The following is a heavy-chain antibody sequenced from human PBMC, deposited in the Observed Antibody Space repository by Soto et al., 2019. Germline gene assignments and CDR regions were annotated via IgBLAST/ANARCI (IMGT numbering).Heavy chain of an antibody. CDR1: GFTVSSNS. J-gene: IGHJ3*02. CDR2: IYSGGST. V-gene: IGHV3-53*01. CDR3: ARDIPLPGYSYGHGAFDI. Sequence: GGSLRLSCAVSGFTVSSNSMSWVRQAPGKGLEWVSVIYSGGSTYYADSVKGRFTLSRDNSKNTLYLQMNSLRAEDTAVYYCARDIPLPGYSYGHGAFDIWGQGTMVTVSS. D-gene: IGHD5-18*01.